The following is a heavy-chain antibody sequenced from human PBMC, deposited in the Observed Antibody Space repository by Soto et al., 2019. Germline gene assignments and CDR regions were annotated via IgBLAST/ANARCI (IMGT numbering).Heavy chain of an antibody. V-gene: IGHV1-18*01. CDR3: ARDQRGDRYYYDSSGYYQD. J-gene: IGHJ4*02. CDR2: ISAYNGNT. CDR1: GYTFTSYG. D-gene: IGHD3-22*01. Sequence: AASVKVSCKASGYTFTSYGISWVRQAPGQGLEWMGWISAYNGNTNYAQKLQGRVTMTTDTSTSTAYMELRSLRSDDTAVYYCARDQRGDRYYYDSSGYYQDWGQGTLVTVSS.